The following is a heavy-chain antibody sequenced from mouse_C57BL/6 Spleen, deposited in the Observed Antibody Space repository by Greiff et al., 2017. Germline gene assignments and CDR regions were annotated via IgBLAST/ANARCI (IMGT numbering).Heavy chain of an antibody. Sequence: QVQLQQPGAELVKPGASVKMSCKASGYTFTSYWITWVKQRPGQGLEWIGDIYPGSGSTNYNEKFKSKATLTVDTSSSTAYMQLSSLTSEYSAVYYCAREGSSYAMDYWGQGTSVTVSS. J-gene: IGHJ4*01. D-gene: IGHD1-1*01. V-gene: IGHV1-55*01. CDR3: AREGSSYAMDY. CDR1: GYTFTSYW. CDR2: IYPGSGST.